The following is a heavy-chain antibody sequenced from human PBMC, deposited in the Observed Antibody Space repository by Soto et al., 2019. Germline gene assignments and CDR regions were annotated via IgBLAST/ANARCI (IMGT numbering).Heavy chain of an antibody. CDR2: ISYDGSNK. CDR3: AREISLLEWLSYFDY. V-gene: IGHV3-30*19. J-gene: IGHJ4*02. CDR1: GFSFSSYG. D-gene: IGHD3-3*01. Sequence: GGSLRLSCTASGFSFSSYGMHWVRQAPGKGLEWVAVISYDGSNKYYADSVKGRFTISRDNSKNTLYLQMNSLRAEDTAVYYCAREISLLEWLSYFDYWGQGTLVTVSS.